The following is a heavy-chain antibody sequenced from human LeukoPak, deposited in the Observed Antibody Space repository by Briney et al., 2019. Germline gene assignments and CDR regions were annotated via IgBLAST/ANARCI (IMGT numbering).Heavy chain of an antibody. D-gene: IGHD6-19*01. J-gene: IGHJ3*02. CDR3: TTEAVADAFDI. V-gene: IGHV3-15*01. CDR2: IKSKTDGGTT. Sequence: GGSLRLSCAASGFTFSNAWISWVRQAPGKGLEWVGRIKSKTDGGTTDYAAPVKGRFTISRDDSKSTLYLQMNSLKTEDTAVYYCTTEAVADAFDIWGQGTMVTVSS. CDR1: GFTFSNAW.